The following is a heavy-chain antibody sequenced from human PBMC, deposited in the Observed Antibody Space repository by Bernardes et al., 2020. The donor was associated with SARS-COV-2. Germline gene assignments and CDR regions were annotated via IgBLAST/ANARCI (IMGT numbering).Heavy chain of an antibody. CDR3: AKSIEWELQRIDH. Sequence: VGSLRLSCAASGFTFTTYPMNWVRQAPGKGLEWVSSSSPSGVTTNYADSVRGRFTISRDNSKNILYLQMNSLRAEDSAVYYCAKSIEWELQRIDHWGRGTQVTVSS. CDR2: SSPSGVTT. V-gene: IGHV3-23*01. CDR1: GFTFTTYP. J-gene: IGHJ4*02. D-gene: IGHD1-26*01.